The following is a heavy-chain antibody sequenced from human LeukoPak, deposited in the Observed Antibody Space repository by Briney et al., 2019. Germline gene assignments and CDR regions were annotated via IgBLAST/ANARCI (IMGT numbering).Heavy chain of an antibody. V-gene: IGHV3-30*18. Sequence: GGSLRLSCAASGFTFSSYGMHWVRQAPGKGLEWVAVISYDGSNKYYADSVKGRFTISRDNSKNTLYLQLNSLRAEDTAVYYCAKXPGVVVVAATPGIAFDIWGQGTMVTVSS. J-gene: IGHJ3*02. CDR3: AKXPGVVVVAATPGIAFDI. CDR2: ISYDGSNK. D-gene: IGHD2-15*01. CDR1: GFTFSSYG.